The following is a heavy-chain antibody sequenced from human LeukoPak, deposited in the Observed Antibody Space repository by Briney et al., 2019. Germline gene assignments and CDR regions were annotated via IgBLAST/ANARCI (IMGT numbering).Heavy chain of an antibody. D-gene: IGHD6-13*01. CDR2: INHSGST. CDR1: GGSFSGYY. Sequence: PSETLSLTCAVYGGSFSGYYWSWIRQPPGKGLEWIGEINHSGSTNYNPSLKSRVTISVDTSKNQFSLKLSSVTAADTAVCYCARGVTAAAGSWFDPWGQGTLVTVSS. J-gene: IGHJ5*02. CDR3: ARGVTAAAGSWFDP. V-gene: IGHV4-34*01.